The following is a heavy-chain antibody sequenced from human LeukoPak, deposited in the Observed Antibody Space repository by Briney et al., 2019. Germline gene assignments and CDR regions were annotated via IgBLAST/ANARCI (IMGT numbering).Heavy chain of an antibody. Sequence: SETLSLTCTVSGGSISSYYWSWIRQPPGKGLEWIGYIYYGGSTNYNPSLKSRVTISVDTSKNQFSLKLSSVTAADTAVYYCARDNDGTYGMDVWGQGTTVTVSS. CDR3: ARDNDGTYGMDV. CDR2: IYYGGST. CDR1: GGSISSYY. J-gene: IGHJ6*02. V-gene: IGHV4-59*01. D-gene: IGHD1-1*01.